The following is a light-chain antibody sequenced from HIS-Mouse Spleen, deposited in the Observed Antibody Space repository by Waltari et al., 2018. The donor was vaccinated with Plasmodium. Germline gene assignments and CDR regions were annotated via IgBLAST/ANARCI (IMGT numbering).Light chain of an antibody. CDR2: DVR. CDR3: CSYAGSYTYV. J-gene: IGLJ1*01. Sequence: QSALTQPRSVSGSPGQSVTISCTGTSSDVGGYNYVPWYQQHPGKAPKLLIYDVRQRPSGVPDRFSGSKSGNTASLTISGLQAEDEADYYCCSYAGSYTYVFGTGTKVTVL. V-gene: IGLV2-11*01. CDR1: SSDVGGYNY.